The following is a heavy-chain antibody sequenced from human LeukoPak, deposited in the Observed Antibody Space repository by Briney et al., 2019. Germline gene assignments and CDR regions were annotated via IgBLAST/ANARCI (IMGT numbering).Heavy chain of an antibody. CDR2: ISSSSNYI. V-gene: IGHV3-21*01. CDR1: GFTFSTHS. CDR3: ARVTYGDYSGDY. Sequence: GGSLRLSCSASGFTFSTHSMIWARQAPGKGLEWVSSISSSSNYIFYADSVKGRFTISRDNAKNSLYLQMSSLRAEDTAVYYCARVTYGDYSGDYWGQGTLVTVSS. D-gene: IGHD4-17*01. J-gene: IGHJ4*02.